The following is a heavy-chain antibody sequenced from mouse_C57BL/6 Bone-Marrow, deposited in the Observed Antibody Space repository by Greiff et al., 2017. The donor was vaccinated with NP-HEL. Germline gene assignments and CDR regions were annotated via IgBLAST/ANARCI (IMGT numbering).Heavy chain of an antibody. V-gene: IGHV1-64*01. CDR2: IHPNSGST. D-gene: IGHD1-1*01. CDR3: ARSPYDYGSRGFAY. J-gene: IGHJ3*01. Sequence: QVQLQQPGAELVKPGASVKLSCKASGYTFTSYWMHWVKQRPGQGLEWIGMIHPNSGSTNYNEKFKSKATLTVDKSSSTAYMQLSSLTSEDSAVYYCARSPYDYGSRGFAYWGQGTLVTVSA. CDR1: GYTFTSYW.